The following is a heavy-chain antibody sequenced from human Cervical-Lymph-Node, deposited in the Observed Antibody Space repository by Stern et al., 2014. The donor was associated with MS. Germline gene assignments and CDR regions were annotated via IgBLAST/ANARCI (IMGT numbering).Heavy chain of an antibody. CDR1: GGTFSSYA. CDR3: ARGTSGTVTNMAFDY. D-gene: IGHD4-17*01. J-gene: IGHJ4*02. CDR2: TIPIFGTA. V-gene: IGHV1-69*01. Sequence: VQLVASGAEVKKPGSSAKVSCKASGGTFSSYAISWVRQAPGEGLEWMGGTIPIFGTATYAQKFQGRVTLTADESQSTASIGLSSLRSEDTAVYYCARGTSGTVTNMAFDYWGQGTLVTVSS.